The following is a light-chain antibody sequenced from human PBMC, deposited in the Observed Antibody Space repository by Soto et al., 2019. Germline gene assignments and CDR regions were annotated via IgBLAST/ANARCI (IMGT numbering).Light chain of an antibody. J-gene: IGLJ2*01. Sequence: QSVLTQPAAVSGSPGQSITISCTGTSSDVGGYNYVSWYQQHPGKAPKLMIYEVTNRPSGISNRFSGSKSVNTASLTISGLQAEDEADYYCGSYTSSSTVVFGGGTKLTVL. CDR2: EVT. CDR3: GSYTSSSTVV. V-gene: IGLV2-14*01. CDR1: SSDVGGYNY.